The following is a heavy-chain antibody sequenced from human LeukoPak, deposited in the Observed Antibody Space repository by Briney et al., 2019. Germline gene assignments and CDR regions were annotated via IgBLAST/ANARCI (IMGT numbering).Heavy chain of an antibody. Sequence: GASVKVSCKASGYTFTSYGISWVRQAPGQGLEWMGWISAYNGNTNYAQKLQGRVTMTTDTSTSTAYMELRSLRSDDTAVYYCARDGGDDSSGYPPDYWGQGTLVTVSS. V-gene: IGHV1-18*01. J-gene: IGHJ4*02. CDR2: ISAYNGNT. CDR3: ARDGGDDSSGYPPDY. CDR1: GYTFTSYG. D-gene: IGHD3-22*01.